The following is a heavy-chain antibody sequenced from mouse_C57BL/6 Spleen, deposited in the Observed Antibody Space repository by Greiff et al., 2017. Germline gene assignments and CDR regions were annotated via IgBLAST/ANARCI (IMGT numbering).Heavy chain of an antibody. CDR3: ARRITTVYAMDY. D-gene: IGHD1-1*01. Sequence: QVQLKESGAELARPGASVKLSCKASGYTFTSYGISWVKQRTGQGLEWIGEIYPRSGNTYYNEKFKGKATLTADKSSSTAYMELRSLTSADSAVYFCARRITTVYAMDYWGQGTSVTVSS. CDR1: GYTFTSYG. CDR2: IYPRSGNT. V-gene: IGHV1-81*01. J-gene: IGHJ4*01.